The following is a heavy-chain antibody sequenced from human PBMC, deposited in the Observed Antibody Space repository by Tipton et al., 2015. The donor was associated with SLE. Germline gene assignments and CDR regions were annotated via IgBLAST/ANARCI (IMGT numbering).Heavy chain of an antibody. CDR1: GYSFTSYW. J-gene: IGHJ4*02. CDR3: ARPNDFWSGYPYFDY. Sequence: QLVQSGAEVKKPGESLKISCKGSGYSFTSYWIGWVRQMPGKGLEWMGIIYSGDSDTRYSPSFQGQVTISADKSISTAYLQWSSLKASDTAMYYCARPNDFWSGYPYFDYWGQGTLVTVSS. D-gene: IGHD3-3*01. V-gene: IGHV5-51*01. CDR2: IYSGDSDT.